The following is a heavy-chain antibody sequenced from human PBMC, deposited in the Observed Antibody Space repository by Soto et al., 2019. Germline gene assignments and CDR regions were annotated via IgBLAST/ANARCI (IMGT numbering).Heavy chain of an antibody. D-gene: IGHD2-2*01. CDR3: AKGGRIVVPAAIQF. J-gene: IGHJ4*02. CDR2: ISYDGSKK. V-gene: IGHV3-30*18. Sequence: GGSLRLSCAASGFTFSSYGMHWVRQAPGKGLEWVAVISYDGSKKYYADSVKGRFTISRDNSKNTLYLQMNSLRAEDTAVYYCAKGGRIVVPAAIQFWGQGTLVTVSS. CDR1: GFTFSSYG.